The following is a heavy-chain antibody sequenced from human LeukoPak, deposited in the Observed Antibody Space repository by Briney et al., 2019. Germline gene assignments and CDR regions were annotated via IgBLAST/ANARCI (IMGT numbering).Heavy chain of an antibody. CDR3: ARDPYYYDSSGYSP. J-gene: IGHJ4*02. D-gene: IGHD3-22*01. CDR2: IKQDGSEK. V-gene: IGHV3-7*03. Sequence: GALLLSCAAFGFTFSSYCMSWVRQAPGKGLEWVANIKQDGSEKYYVDSVKGRFTISRDNAKNSLYLQMNSLRAEDTAVYYCARDPYYYDSSGYSPWGQGTLVTVSS. CDR1: GFTFSSYC.